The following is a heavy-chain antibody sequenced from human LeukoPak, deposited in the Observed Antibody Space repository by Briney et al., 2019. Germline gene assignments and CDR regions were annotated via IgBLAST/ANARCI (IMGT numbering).Heavy chain of an antibody. V-gene: IGHV3-48*03. CDR3: AELGITMIGGV. J-gene: IGHJ6*04. CDR1: GFTFSSYT. Sequence: GGSLRLACAASGFTFSSYTMNWVRQAPGKGLEWVSYISSSGSTIYYADSVKGRLTISRDNAKNSLYLQMNSLRAEDTAVYYCAELGITMIGGVWGKGTTVTISS. D-gene: IGHD3-10*02. CDR2: ISSSGSTI.